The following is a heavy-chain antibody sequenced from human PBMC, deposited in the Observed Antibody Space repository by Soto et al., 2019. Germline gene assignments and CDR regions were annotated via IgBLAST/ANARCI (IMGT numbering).Heavy chain of an antibody. CDR1: GFTFGDYA. D-gene: IGHD3-9*01. Sequence: PGGSLRLSCTASGFTFGDYAMSWFRQAPGKGLEWVGFIRSKAYGGTTEYAASVKGRFTISRDDSKSIAYLQMNSLKTEDTAVYYCTRDPPTPYDILTGYYIPTFDYWGQGTLVTVSS. CDR2: IRSKAYGGTT. J-gene: IGHJ4*02. CDR3: TRDPPTPYDILTGYYIPTFDY. V-gene: IGHV3-49*03.